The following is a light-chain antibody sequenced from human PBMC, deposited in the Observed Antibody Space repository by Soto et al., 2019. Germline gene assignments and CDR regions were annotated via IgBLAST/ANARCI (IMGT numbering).Light chain of an antibody. CDR3: QQSYSTPYT. Sequence: DIQMTQSPSSLSASVGDRVTITCRASRSISNYLNWYQQKPGTAPKLLIYAASSWQSGVPSRFSGSGSGTDFSLTISSLHPDDFATYYCQQSYSTPYTFGQATKLEIK. J-gene: IGKJ2*01. CDR1: RSISNY. CDR2: AAS. V-gene: IGKV1-39*01.